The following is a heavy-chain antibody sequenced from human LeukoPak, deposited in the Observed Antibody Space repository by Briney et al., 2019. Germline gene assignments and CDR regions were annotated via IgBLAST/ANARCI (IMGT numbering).Heavy chain of an antibody. J-gene: IGHJ1*01. D-gene: IGHD3-10*01. Sequence: GGPLRLSCAASGFTFSSYAMAWVRQAPGKGLEWVSAISGSGENTYYADSVKGRFTTSRDNSKNTLYLQMNSLRAEDTAVYSCARDRGFYGAGSYKEYFQHWGQGTRVTVSS. CDR2: ISGSGENT. CDR1: GFTFSSYA. CDR3: ARDRGFYGAGSYKEYFQH. V-gene: IGHV3-23*01.